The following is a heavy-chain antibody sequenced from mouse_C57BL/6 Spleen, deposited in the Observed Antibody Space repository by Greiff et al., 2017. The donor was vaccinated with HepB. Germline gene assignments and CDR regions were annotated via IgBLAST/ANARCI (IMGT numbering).Heavy chain of an antibody. CDR3: ARVGDGNYGFYFDY. J-gene: IGHJ2*01. D-gene: IGHD2-1*01. CDR1: GYSITSGYY. V-gene: IGHV3-6*01. CDR2: ISYDGSN. Sequence: EVQLQESGPGLVKPSQSLSLTCSVTGYSITSGYYWNWIRQFPGNKLEWMGYISYDGSNNYNPSLKNRISITRDTSKNQFFLKLNSVTTEDTATYYGARVGDGNYGFYFDYWGQGTTLTVSS.